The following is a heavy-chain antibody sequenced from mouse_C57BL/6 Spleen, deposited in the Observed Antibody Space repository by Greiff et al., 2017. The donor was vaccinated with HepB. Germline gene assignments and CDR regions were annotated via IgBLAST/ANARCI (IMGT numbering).Heavy chain of an antibody. J-gene: IGHJ4*01. Sequence: EVMLVESGEGLVKPGGSLKLSCAASGFTFSSYAMSWVRQTPEKRLEWVAYISSGGDYIYYADTVKGRFTISRDNARNTLYLQMSSLKSEDTAMYYCTRVLLLKGWAMDDWGQGTSVTVSS. V-gene: IGHV5-9-1*02. CDR2: ISSGGDYI. CDR3: TRVLLLKGWAMDD. D-gene: IGHD1-1*01. CDR1: GFTFSSYA.